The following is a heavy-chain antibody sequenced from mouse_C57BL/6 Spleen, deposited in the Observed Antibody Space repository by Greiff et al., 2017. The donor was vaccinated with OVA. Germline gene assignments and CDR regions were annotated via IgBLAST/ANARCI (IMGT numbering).Heavy chain of an antibody. D-gene: IGHD1-1*01. Sequence: VQLQQSGAELVKPGASVKISCKASGYTFTDYYINWVKQRPGQGLEWIGKIGPGSGSTYYNEKFKGKATLTADKSSSTAYMQLSSLTSEYSAVYFCARGVYYYGSSLDYYAMDYWGQGTSVTVSS. V-gene: IGHV1-77*01. CDR2: IGPGSGST. CDR3: ARGVYYYGSSLDYYAMDY. CDR1: GYTFTDYY. J-gene: IGHJ4*01.